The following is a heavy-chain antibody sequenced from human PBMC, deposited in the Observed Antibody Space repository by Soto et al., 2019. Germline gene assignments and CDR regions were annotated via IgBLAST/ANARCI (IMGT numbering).Heavy chain of an antibody. V-gene: IGHV1-2*04. CDR2: INPNSGGT. CDR1: GYTFTGYY. CDR3: ARGVIRSSSWTEAAKYYYYGMDV. J-gene: IGHJ6*02. D-gene: IGHD6-13*01. Sequence: QVQLVQSGAEVKKPGASVKVSCKASGYTFTGYYMHWVRQAPGQGLEWMGWINPNSGGTNYAQKFQGWVTMTRDTSISTAYMELSRLRSDDTAVYYCARGVIRSSSWTEAAKYYYYGMDVWGQGTTVTVSS.